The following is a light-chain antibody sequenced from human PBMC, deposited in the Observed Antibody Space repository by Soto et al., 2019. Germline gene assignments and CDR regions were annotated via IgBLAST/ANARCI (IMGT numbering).Light chain of an antibody. Sequence: DIVMTQSPDSLAVSLGERATINCKSSQGILDSSNNKNYLAWYQQKPGQPPNLLIYWASTRESGVPDRFSGSGSGKDFTLTISTLQAEDVAVYYCQQYYTTPQTFGGGTKVEIK. V-gene: IGKV4-1*01. CDR2: WAS. J-gene: IGKJ4*01. CDR1: QGILDSSNNKNY. CDR3: QQYYTTPQT.